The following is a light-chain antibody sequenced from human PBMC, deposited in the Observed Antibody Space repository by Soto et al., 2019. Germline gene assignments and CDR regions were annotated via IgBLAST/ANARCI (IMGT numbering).Light chain of an antibody. V-gene: IGKV3-11*01. CDR2: DAS. CDR3: QQRTNWPTST. CDR1: QSVNSY. J-gene: IGKJ5*01. Sequence: EIVLTQSPATLSLSPGEGATLSCRASQSVNSYLAWYQQRPGQAPRLLIHDASSRATGIPARFSGSGSGTDFTLTISSLEPEDFAVYYCQQRTNWPTSTFGQGTRLEIK.